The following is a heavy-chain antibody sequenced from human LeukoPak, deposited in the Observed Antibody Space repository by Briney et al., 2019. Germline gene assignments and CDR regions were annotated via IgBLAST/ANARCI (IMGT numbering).Heavy chain of an antibody. V-gene: IGHV3-23*01. CDR2: IDGPTYRT. J-gene: IGHJ4*02. Sequence: QPGGSLRLSCAASGFTFSNYAMSWVRQAPGKGLEWVSTIDGPTYRTHYADSVMGRFTISRDNSKNTRYLQMNSLRAEDTAVYFCTTWVGAHFDFWGQGTLVTVSS. CDR1: GFTFSNYA. D-gene: IGHD1-26*01. CDR3: TTWVGAHFDF.